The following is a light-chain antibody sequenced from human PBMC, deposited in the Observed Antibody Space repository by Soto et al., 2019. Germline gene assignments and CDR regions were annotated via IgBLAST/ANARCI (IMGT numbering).Light chain of an antibody. Sequence: EPVMPQSPATLSVSLGERATLSCRAIQSVNSNLAWYQQKPGQAPRLLIYGASIRATGVPARFSGSGSGTDFTLTISSLQPEDFAVYFCQQYKNWPPVTFGGGTKVDIK. CDR3: QQYKNWPPVT. J-gene: IGKJ4*01. CDR2: GAS. CDR1: QSVNSN. V-gene: IGKV3-15*01.